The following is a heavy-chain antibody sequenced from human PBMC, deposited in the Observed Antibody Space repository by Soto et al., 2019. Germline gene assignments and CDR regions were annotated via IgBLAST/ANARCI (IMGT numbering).Heavy chain of an antibody. V-gene: IGHV4-34*01. Sequence: SETLSLTCAVYGGSFSGYYWSWIRQPPGKGLEWIGETNHSGSTNYNPSLKSRVTISVDTSKNQFSLKLSSVTAADTAVYYCARDPGAAAGRRHYYYYGMDVWGQGTTVTVSS. J-gene: IGHJ6*02. CDR3: ARDPGAAAGRRHYYYYGMDV. CDR1: GGSFSGYY. CDR2: TNHSGST. D-gene: IGHD6-13*01.